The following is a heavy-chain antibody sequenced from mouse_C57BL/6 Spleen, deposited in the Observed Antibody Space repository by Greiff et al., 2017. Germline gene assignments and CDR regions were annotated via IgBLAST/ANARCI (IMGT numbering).Heavy chain of an antibody. CDR2: IYPRDGST. D-gene: IGHD2-5*01. J-gene: IGHJ1*03. V-gene: IGHV1-85*01. Sequence: VKLVESGPELVKPGASVKLSCKASGYTFTSYDINWVKQRPGQGLEWIGWIYPRDGSTKYNEKFKGKATLTVDTSSSTAYMELHSLTSEDSAVYFCALYYSNYAWYFDVWGTGTTVTVSS. CDR1: GYTFTSYD. CDR3: ALYYSNYAWYFDV.